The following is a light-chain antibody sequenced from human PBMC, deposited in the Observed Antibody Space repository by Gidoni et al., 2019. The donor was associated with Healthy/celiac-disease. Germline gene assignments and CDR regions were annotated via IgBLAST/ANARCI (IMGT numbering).Light chain of an antibody. CDR3: QQYGSSPPWT. CDR1: QSVSSSY. CDR2: GAS. V-gene: IGKV3-20*01. J-gene: IGKJ1*01. Sequence: EIVLTTSPGPLSLSPGERATLSCRASQSVSSSYLALYQQKPGQAPRLLIYGASSRATGIPDRFSGSWSGTDFTLTISRLEPEDFAVYYCQQYGSSPPWTFGQGTKVEIK.